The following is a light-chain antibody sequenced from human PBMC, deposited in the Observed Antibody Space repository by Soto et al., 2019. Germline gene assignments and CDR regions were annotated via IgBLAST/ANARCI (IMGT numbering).Light chain of an antibody. CDR2: SAS. Sequence: EVEMTQSPASLSVSPGERATLSCRASQSVRSDLAWYQQKPGQAPRHLIYSASTRATGIPARFSGSGSATESTRTITSLQSEDFAIYYCQQYDNWPPITFGQGTRLDI. J-gene: IGKJ5*01. CDR1: QSVRSD. CDR3: QQYDNWPPIT. V-gene: IGKV3-15*01.